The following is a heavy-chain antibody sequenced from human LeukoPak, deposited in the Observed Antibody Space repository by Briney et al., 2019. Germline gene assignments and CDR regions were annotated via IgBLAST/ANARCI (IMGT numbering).Heavy chain of an antibody. CDR3: ARGRFTRPRAAHYYYYAMDV. V-gene: IGHV1-69*13. Sequence: SVKVSRKASGGTFSRYAISWVRQAPGQGLEWMGGIIPISGAANYAQKFQGRVTITADESTSTAYMELSSLRSEDTAVYFCARGRFTRPRAAHYYYYAMDVWGQGTTVTVSS. J-gene: IGHJ6*02. CDR2: IIPISGAA. CDR1: GGTFSRYA. D-gene: IGHD3-10*01.